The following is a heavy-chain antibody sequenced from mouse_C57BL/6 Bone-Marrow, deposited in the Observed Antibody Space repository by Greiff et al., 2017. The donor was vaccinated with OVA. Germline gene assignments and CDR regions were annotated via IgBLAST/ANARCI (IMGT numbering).Heavy chain of an antibody. D-gene: IGHD1-1*01. Sequence: EVQLQQSGPELVKPGASVKISCKASGYTFTDYYMNWVKQSHGKSLEWIGDINPNNGGTSYNQKFKGKATLTVDKSSSTAYMELRSLTSEDSAVYYGARSGTVERYFDVWGTGTTVTVSS. CDR3: ARSGTVERYFDV. CDR1: GYTFTDYY. V-gene: IGHV1-26*01. CDR2: INPNNGGT. J-gene: IGHJ1*03.